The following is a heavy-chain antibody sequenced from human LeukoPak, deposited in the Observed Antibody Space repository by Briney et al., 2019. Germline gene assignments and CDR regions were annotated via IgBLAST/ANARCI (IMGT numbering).Heavy chain of an antibody. CDR3: AKGSFTSWFRELMSPDY. Sequence: PGGSLRLSCAASGFTFSSYAMNRVRQAPGKGLEWVSAISGSGGSTYYADSVKGRFTISRDNSKNTLYLQMNSLRAEDTAVYYCAKGSFTSWFRELMSPDYWGQGTLVTVSS. J-gene: IGHJ4*02. V-gene: IGHV3-23*01. CDR1: GFTFSSYA. CDR2: ISGSGGST. D-gene: IGHD3-10*01.